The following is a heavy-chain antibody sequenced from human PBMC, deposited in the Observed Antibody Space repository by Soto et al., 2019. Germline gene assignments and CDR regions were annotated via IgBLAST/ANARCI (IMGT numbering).Heavy chain of an antibody. V-gene: IGHV4-31*03. CDR3: ARDLQYSRLFYGMDV. CDR2: IYYSGST. Sequence: QVQLQESGPGLVKPSQTLSLTCTVSGGSISSGGYYWSWIRQHPGKGLEWIGYIYYSGSTYYNPSPKRRVTISVDTSKNQFSLKVSSVTAADTAVYYCARDLQYSRLFYGMDVWGQGTTVTVSS. J-gene: IGHJ6*02. D-gene: IGHD6-13*01. CDR1: GGSISSGGYY.